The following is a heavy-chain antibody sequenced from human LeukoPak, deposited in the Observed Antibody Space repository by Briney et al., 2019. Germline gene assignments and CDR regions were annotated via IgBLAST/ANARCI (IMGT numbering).Heavy chain of an antibody. CDR2: ISSSSSYI. Sequence: GGSLRLSCAASGFTFSSYSMNWVRQAPGKGLEWVSSISSSSSYIYYADSVKGRFTISRDNAKNSLYLQMNSLRAQDTAVYYCARDWPTIAAAGTIPEYFQHWGQGTLVTVSS. CDR1: GFTFSSYS. CDR3: ARDWPTIAAAGTIPEYFQH. V-gene: IGHV3-21*01. J-gene: IGHJ1*01. D-gene: IGHD6-13*01.